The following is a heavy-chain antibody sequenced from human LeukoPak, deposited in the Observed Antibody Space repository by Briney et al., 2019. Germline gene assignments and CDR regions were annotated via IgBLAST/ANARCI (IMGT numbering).Heavy chain of an antibody. J-gene: IGHJ2*01. CDR2: IYPGHSDT. D-gene: IGHD5-12*01. Sequence: GESLKISCNASGYXFTTYWVSWVRQMPGRGLEWMGIIYPGHSDTRYSPSFQGQVTISADESITTAYLQWHSLKASDTAIYYCARTPGSSDYRGYQYWYFDLWGRGTLVTVSS. CDR1: GYXFTTYW. V-gene: IGHV5-51*01. CDR3: ARTPGSSDYRGYQYWYFDL.